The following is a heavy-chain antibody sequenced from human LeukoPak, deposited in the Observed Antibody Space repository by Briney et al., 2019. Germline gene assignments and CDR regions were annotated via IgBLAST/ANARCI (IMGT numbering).Heavy chain of an antibody. D-gene: IGHD4-17*01. CDR3: ARVRLSTVMNLPFDP. Sequence: SETLSLTCAVSGYSISSCYYWGWIRQPPGKGLEWIGNIYHSGSTYYNPSLKSRVTISVDTSKNQFSLKLRSVTAADRGVYYCARVRLSTVMNLPFDPWGQGTLVTVSS. CDR2: IYHSGST. J-gene: IGHJ5*02. V-gene: IGHV4-38-2*01. CDR1: GYSISSCYY.